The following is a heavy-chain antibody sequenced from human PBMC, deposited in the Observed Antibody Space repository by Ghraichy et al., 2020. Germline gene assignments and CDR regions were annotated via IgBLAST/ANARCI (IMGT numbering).Heavy chain of an antibody. V-gene: IGHV3-11*01. CDR3: ARTDYGYNWNDWRPFGY. CDR2: ISSSGSTI. Sequence: GESLNISCAASGFTFSDYYMSWIRQAPGKGLEWVSYISSSGSTIYYADSVKGRFTISRDNAKNSLYLQMNSLRAEDTAVYYCARTDYGYNWNDWRPFGYWGQGTLVTVSS. CDR1: GFTFSDYY. J-gene: IGHJ4*02. D-gene: IGHD1-20*01.